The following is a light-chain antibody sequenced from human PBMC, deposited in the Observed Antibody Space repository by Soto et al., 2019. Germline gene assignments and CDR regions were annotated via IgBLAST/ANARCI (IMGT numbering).Light chain of an antibody. J-gene: IGLJ1*01. CDR2: DVS. CDR1: SSDVGGYNY. V-gene: IGLV2-14*01. CDR3: DSYTSGSSYV. Sequence: LTQPASVSGSPGQSITISCTGTSSDVGGYNYVSWYQQLPGKAPKLMIYDVSYRPSGVSDRFSGSKSGDTASLTISGLQSEDEADYYCDSYTSGSSYVFGTGTKVTVL.